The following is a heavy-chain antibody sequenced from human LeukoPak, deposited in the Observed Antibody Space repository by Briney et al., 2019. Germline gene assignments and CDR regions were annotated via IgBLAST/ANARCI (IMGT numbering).Heavy chain of an antibody. D-gene: IGHD3-10*01. J-gene: IGHJ4*02. Sequence: SVKVSCKASGGTFSSYAISWVRQAPGQGLEWMGRIIPIFGTANYAQKFQGRVTITTDESTSTAYMELSSLRSEDTAVYYCARAKYYYGSGSYYNELEDYWGQGALVTVSS. V-gene: IGHV1-69*05. CDR1: GGTFSSYA. CDR2: IIPIFGTA. CDR3: ARAKYYYGSGSYYNELEDY.